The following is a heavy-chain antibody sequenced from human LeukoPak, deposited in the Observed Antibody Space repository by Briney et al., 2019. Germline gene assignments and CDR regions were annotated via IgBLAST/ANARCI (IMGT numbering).Heavy chain of an antibody. CDR2: ISGSGGST. J-gene: IGHJ4*02. V-gene: IGHV3-23*01. Sequence: SGGSLRLSCAASGFTFSSYAMSWVRQAPGKGLEWVSAISGSGGSTYYADSVKGRFTISRDNSKNTLYLQMNSLRAEDTAVYYCAKFHGYLRGYFDYWGQGTLVTVSS. CDR1: GFTFSSYA. CDR3: AKFHGYLRGYFDY. D-gene: IGHD5-24*01.